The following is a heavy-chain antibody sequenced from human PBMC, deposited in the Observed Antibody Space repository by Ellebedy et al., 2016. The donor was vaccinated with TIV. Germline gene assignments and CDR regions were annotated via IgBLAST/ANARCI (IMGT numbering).Heavy chain of an antibody. Sequence: AASVKVSCKASGYTFTTYYMHWVRQAPGQGLEWMGMIDPSGGTTIYAQKFQGRLTMTRETSTCTVYMGLSSLRSEDTAVYYCAKDLRGLLKGGYWGQGTLVTVSS. V-gene: IGHV1-46*01. CDR1: GYTFTTYY. J-gene: IGHJ4*02. CDR2: IDPSGGTT. D-gene: IGHD2-8*01. CDR3: AKDLRGLLKGGY.